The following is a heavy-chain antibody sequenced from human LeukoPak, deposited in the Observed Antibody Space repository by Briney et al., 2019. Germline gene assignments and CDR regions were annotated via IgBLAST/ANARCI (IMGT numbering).Heavy chain of an antibody. Sequence: SETLSLTCTVSGDSISSSSSYWGWIRLSPGKGLEWIGSIDYSGSTYYNPSLKSRVTISVDTSKKQLSLKLNSVIAADTAVYYCARQRGATVATVLNWFDPWDQGTLVTVSS. V-gene: IGHV4-39*01. J-gene: IGHJ5*02. CDR1: GDSISSSSSY. CDR2: IDYSGST. CDR3: ARQRGATVATVLNWFDP. D-gene: IGHD4-17*01.